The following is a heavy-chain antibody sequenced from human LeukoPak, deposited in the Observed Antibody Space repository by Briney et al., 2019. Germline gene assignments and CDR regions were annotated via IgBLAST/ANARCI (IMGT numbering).Heavy chain of an antibody. V-gene: IGHV1-18*01. CDR3: ARHDLGGTSPFDY. CDR2: INTYNGNT. Sequence: ASVKVSCKASGYTFTSYGISWVRQAPGQGLEWMGWINTYNGNTNYAQKFQGRVTMTRDTSTSTVYMELSSLRSDDTAVYYCARHDLGGTSPFDYWGQGTLVTVSS. CDR1: GYTFTSYG. J-gene: IGHJ4*02. D-gene: IGHD4-23*01.